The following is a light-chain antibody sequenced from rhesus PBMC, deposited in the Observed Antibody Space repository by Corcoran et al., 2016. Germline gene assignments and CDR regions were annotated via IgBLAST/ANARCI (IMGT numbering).Light chain of an antibody. CDR3: QHAYSTPWT. J-gene: IGKJ1*01. V-gene: IGKV1-25*01. Sequence: DIQMTQSPSSLSASVGDTVTITCRASQGINNNLAWYQQRPGKAPKLLIYYVSTLQSGVPSRFSGSGSGTDFTLTISSLQPEDCATYFCQHAYSTPWTFGQGTKVEIK. CDR2: YVS. CDR1: QGINNN.